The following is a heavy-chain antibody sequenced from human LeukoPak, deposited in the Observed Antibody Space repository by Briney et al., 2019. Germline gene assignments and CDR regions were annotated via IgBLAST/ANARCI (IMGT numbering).Heavy chain of an antibody. CDR1: GGTFSSYD. CDR3: ERVLLPSGVWDV. V-gene: IGHV1-69*05. CDR2: ITPIFGTT. Sequence: SVKVSCKASGGTFSSYDISWVRQAPGQGLEWMGGITPIFGTTNYAQKFQGRVTITTHESTSTASMELSSLRSEHTSVYFCERVLLPSGVWDVWGEGTTVTVSS. J-gene: IGHJ6*04. D-gene: IGHD3-10*01.